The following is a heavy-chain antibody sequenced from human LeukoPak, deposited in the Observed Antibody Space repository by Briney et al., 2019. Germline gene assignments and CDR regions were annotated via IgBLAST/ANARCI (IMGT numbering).Heavy chain of an antibody. Sequence: ASVKVSCKASGGTFSSYAISWVRQAPGQGLEWMGGIIPIFGTANHAQKFQGRVTITADESTSTAYMELSSLRSEGTAVYYCARDQQNYYDSSGYGYWGQGTLVTVSS. D-gene: IGHD3-22*01. V-gene: IGHV1-69*13. CDR3: ARDQQNYYDSSGYGY. J-gene: IGHJ4*02. CDR1: GGTFSSYA. CDR2: IIPIFGTA.